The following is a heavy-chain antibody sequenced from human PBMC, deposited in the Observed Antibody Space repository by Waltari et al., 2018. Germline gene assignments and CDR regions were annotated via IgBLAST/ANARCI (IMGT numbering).Heavy chain of an antibody. CDR3: ARGRKGLY. CDR1: GGSISSYY. Sequence: QVQLQESGPGLVKPSETLSLTCTVSGGSISSYYWSWIRQPPGKGLEWIGYIYYSGSTNDNPSRKSGVTISVDTSKIQCSMKLSSVTAADTAVYYCARGRKGLYWGQGTLVTVSS. CDR2: IYYSGST. V-gene: IGHV4-59*01. J-gene: IGHJ4*02.